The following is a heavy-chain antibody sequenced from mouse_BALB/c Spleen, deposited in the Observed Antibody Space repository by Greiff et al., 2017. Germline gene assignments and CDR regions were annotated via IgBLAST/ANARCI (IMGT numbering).Heavy chain of an antibody. CDR1: GFNIKDYY. D-gene: IGHD2-1*01. V-gene: IGHV14-4*02. Sequence: VQLQQSGAELVRSGASVKLSCTASGFNIKDYYMHWVKQRPEQGLEWIGWIDPENGDTEYAPKFQGKATMTADTSSNTAYLQLSSLTSEDTAVYYCTRFGNYGYYFDYWGQGTTLTVSS. CDR3: TRFGNYGYYFDY. CDR2: IDPENGDT. J-gene: IGHJ2*01.